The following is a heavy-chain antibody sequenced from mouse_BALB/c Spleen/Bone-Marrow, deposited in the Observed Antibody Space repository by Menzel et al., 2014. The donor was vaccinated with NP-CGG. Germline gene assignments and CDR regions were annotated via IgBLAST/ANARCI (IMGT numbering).Heavy chain of an antibody. CDR2: ISSGGSYT. CDR3: ARHGITRLLDY. J-gene: IGHJ2*01. D-gene: IGHD2-4*01. CDR1: GFTFSGYA. Sequence: EVKLVESGGGLVKPGGSLKLSCAASGFTFSGYAMSWVRQTPEKRLEWVATISSGGSYTYYPDSVKGRFTISRDNAKNTLCLQMSSLRSEDTAMYYCARHGITRLLDYWGQGTTLTVSS. V-gene: IGHV5-9-3*01.